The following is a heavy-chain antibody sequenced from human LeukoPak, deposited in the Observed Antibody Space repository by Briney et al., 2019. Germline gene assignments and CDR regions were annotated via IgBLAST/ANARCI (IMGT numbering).Heavy chain of an antibody. D-gene: IGHD3/OR15-3a*01. CDR1: GFTFSSYG. J-gene: IGHJ3*02. V-gene: IGHV3-23*01. CDR2: LSGRGGNS. CDR3: ARDFSDWSDAFDI. Sequence: GGSLRLSCAASGFTFSSYGMHWVRQAPGKGLEWVSTLSGRGGNSYYADSVKGRFTISRDNSKNMLFLQMNSLRADDTAIYFCARDFSDWSDAFDIWGQGTMVTVSS.